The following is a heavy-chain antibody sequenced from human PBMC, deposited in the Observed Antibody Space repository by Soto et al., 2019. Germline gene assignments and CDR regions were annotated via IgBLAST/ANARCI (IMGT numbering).Heavy chain of an antibody. J-gene: IGHJ4*02. D-gene: IGHD5-18*01. Sequence: SETLSLTCTVSGGSISSYYWSCIRQPAGKGLEWIGRIYTSGSTNYNPSLKSRVTMSVDTSKNKFSLKLSPVTAADTAVYYCARDVDTAGGALFDYWGQGTLVTVS. V-gene: IGHV4-4*07. CDR3: ARDVDTAGGALFDY. CDR1: GGSISSYY. CDR2: IYTSGST.